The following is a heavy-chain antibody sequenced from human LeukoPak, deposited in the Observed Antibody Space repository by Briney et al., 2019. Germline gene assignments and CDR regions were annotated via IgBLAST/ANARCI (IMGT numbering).Heavy chain of an antibody. J-gene: IGHJ4*02. Sequence: GGSLRLSCAASGFTVSSNYMSWVRQAPGKGLEWVSVIYSGGSTYYADSVKGRFTISRDNSKNTLYLQMNSLRAEDTAVYYCAKDRDSEGGVDYWGQGTLVTVSS. CDR3: AKDRDSEGGVDY. D-gene: IGHD1-26*01. CDR2: IYSGGST. V-gene: IGHV3-53*01. CDR1: GFTVSSNY.